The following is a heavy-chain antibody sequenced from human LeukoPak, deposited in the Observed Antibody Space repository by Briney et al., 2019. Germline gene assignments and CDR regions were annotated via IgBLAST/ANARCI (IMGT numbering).Heavy chain of an antibody. CDR3: ARGRPRKQLWGDHYYSYMDV. CDR2: ISTGSLYI. J-gene: IGHJ6*03. CDR1: GFMFSDYN. D-gene: IGHD5-18*01. Sequence: PGGSLRLSCAVSGFMFSDYNMNWVRQAPGKGLEWVTSISTGSLYIDYADSVMGRFTVTRENAKNSLYLQMNSLRGEDAAVYYFARGRPRKQLWGDHYYSYMDVWGKGTTVTVSS. V-gene: IGHV3-21*01.